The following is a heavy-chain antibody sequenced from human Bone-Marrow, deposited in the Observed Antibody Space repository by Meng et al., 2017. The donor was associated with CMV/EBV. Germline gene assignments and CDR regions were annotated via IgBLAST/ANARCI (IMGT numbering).Heavy chain of an antibody. J-gene: IGHJ4*02. V-gene: IGHV3-23*01. CDR3: AKAGTIYDSSGRRRPFDY. CDR1: GFTFSSYA. D-gene: IGHD3-22*01. Sequence: GESLKISCAASGFTFSSYAMSWVRQAPGKGLEWVSAISGSGGSTYYADSVKGRFTISRDNSKNTLYLQMNSLRAEDTAVYYCAKAGTIYDSSGRRRPFDYCGQGTLVTASS. CDR2: ISGSGGST.